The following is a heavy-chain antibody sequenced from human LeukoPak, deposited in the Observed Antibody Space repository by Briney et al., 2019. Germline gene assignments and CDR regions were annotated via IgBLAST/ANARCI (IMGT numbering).Heavy chain of an antibody. Sequence: GGSLRLSCAASGFTFSNSAMSWVRQALGKGLEWVSTLSGSSITTYYADSVKGRFTISRDNSKNTLYLQMNSLRAEDTAVYYCAKGIYSSGWSYFDYWGHGTLVTVSS. CDR2: LSGSSITT. V-gene: IGHV3-23*01. J-gene: IGHJ4*01. CDR1: GFTFSNSA. D-gene: IGHD6-19*01. CDR3: AKGIYSSGWSYFDY.